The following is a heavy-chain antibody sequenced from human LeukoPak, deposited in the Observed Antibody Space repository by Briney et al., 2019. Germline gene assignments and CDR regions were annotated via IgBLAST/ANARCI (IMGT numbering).Heavy chain of an antibody. D-gene: IGHD2-21*02. CDR1: GFTFDDYA. Sequence: GGSLRLSCAASGFTFDDYAMHWVRQAPGKGLEWVSGISWNSGSIGYADSVKGRFTISRDNAKNSLYLQMNSPRAEDTALYYGAKGDYYFDYWGQGTLVTVSS. CDR2: ISWNSGSI. CDR3: AKGDYYFDY. V-gene: IGHV3-9*01. J-gene: IGHJ4*02.